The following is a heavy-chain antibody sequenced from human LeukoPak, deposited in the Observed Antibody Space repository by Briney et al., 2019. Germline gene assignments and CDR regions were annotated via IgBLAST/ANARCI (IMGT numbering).Heavy chain of an antibody. V-gene: IGHV4-39*01. CDR2: FYYSGNT. J-gene: IGHJ5*02. Sequence: SETLSLTCTVSGVSITHYWGWIRQPPGKGLEWIGSFYYSGNTYYNSTLESRVTISVDTSKNQFSLKLTSVTAADTAIYYCARQWDIVATWGRWFDPWGQGILVTVSS. D-gene: IGHD5-12*01. CDR1: GVSITHY. CDR3: ARQWDIVATWGRWFDP.